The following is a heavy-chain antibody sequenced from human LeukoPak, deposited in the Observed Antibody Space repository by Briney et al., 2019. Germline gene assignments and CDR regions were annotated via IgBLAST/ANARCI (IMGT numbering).Heavy chain of an antibody. Sequence: GGSLRLSCAASGFIFSFYCMHWVSQAPGEGPMWVSRICPDGTGISYADSVKARFTTSRDNAKNTVYLQMNSLREEDTAVYYCVRDFRSADYWGQGTLVTVSS. V-gene: IGHV3-74*01. CDR3: VRDFRSADY. CDR2: ICPDGTGI. J-gene: IGHJ4*02. CDR1: GFIFSFYC.